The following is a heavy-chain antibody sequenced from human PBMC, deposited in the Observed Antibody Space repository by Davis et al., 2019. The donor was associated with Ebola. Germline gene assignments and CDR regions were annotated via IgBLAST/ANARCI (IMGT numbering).Heavy chain of an antibody. Sequence: GESLKISCAASGFTFSSYAMSWVRQAPGKGLEWVSAISGSGGSTYYADSVKGRFTISRDNSKNTLYLQMNSLRAEDTAVYYCAKGVSKGATILSWFDPWGQGTLVTVSS. V-gene: IGHV3-23*01. J-gene: IGHJ5*02. CDR3: AKGVSKGATILSWFDP. D-gene: IGHD5-12*01. CDR1: GFTFSSYA. CDR2: ISGSGGST.